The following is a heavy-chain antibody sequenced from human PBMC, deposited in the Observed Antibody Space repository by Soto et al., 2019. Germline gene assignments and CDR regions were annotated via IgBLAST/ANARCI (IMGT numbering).Heavy chain of an antibody. CDR2: IYYSGST. V-gene: IGHV4-59*08. CDR1: GGSISSYY. CDR3: ARYFARWGSSSSPPNRAFDI. D-gene: IGHD6-6*01. J-gene: IGHJ3*02. Sequence: KSSYTLSLTCTVSGGSISSYYWSWIRQPTGKGLEWIGYIYYSGSTNYNPSLKSRVTISVDTSKNQFSLKLSSVTAADTAVYYCARYFARWGSSSSPPNRAFDIWGQGTMVTVSS.